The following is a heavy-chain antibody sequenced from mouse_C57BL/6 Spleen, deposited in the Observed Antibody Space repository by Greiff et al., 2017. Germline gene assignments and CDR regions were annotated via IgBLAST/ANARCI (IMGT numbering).Heavy chain of an antibody. CDR2: IYPRSGNT. CDR3: ARRGDYGSSYYFDY. V-gene: IGHV1-81*01. J-gene: IGHJ2*01. CDR1: GYTFTSYG. D-gene: IGHD1-1*01. Sequence: VQLQESGAELARPGASVKLSCKASGYTFTSYGISRVKQRTGQGLEWIGEIYPRSGNTYYNEKFKGKATLTADKSSSTAYMELRSLTSEDSAVYFCARRGDYGSSYYFDYWGQGTTLTVSS.